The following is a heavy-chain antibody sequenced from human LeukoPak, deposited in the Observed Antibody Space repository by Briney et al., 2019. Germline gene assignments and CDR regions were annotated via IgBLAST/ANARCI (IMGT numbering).Heavy chain of an antibody. V-gene: IGHV4-59*02. Sequence: SETLSLTCTVSGGSVRSYYWSWIRQPPGEGLKWIAYIHNSGGTNYNPSLKSRVTISVDTSKNQFSLKLRSVTAADTAVYYCVRDWEGFNFDIWGQGTMVTVSS. D-gene: IGHD1-26*01. CDR1: GGSVRSYY. J-gene: IGHJ3*02. CDR3: VRDWEGFNFDI. CDR2: IHNSGGT.